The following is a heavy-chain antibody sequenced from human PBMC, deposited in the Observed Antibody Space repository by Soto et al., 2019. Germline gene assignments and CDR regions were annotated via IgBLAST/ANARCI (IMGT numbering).Heavy chain of an antibody. CDR3: ARERGGATATLDYYYCYMDV. D-gene: IGHD5-12*01. J-gene: IGHJ6*03. Sequence: QVQLVQSGAEVRKPGASVTVSCRSSGDSFNDYYIHWVRQAPGQGFEWMGWINPNGGVTKYAQKFQGWVSMTRDTSIRTVYMQLSRLRSDDTAVYYCARERGGATATLDYYYCYMDVWGTGTTVTVSS. V-gene: IGHV1-2*04. CDR2: INPNGGVT. CDR1: GDSFNDYY.